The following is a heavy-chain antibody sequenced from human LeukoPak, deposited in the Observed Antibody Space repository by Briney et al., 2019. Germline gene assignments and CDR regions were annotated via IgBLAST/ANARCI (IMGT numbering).Heavy chain of an antibody. V-gene: IGHV4-39*02. J-gene: IGHJ4*02. Sequence: PSETLSLTCTVSDDSINNNGYFWGWIRQPPGQGLEWIGNVDYGGSTFYNPSLKSRLIISVDTSKNLFSLNLTSMTAADTAVYFCPRSAGLNFDYWGQGTLVTVSS. CDR3: PRSAGLNFDY. CDR1: DDSINNNGYF. D-gene: IGHD3-3*01. CDR2: VDYGGST.